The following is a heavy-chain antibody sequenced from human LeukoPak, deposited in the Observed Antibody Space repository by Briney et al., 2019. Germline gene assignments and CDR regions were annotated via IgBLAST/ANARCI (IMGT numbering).Heavy chain of an antibody. CDR1: GGTFSSYA. D-gene: IGHD2-2*01. Sequence: SVKVSCKASGGTFSSYAISWVRQAPGQGLEWMGGIIPIFGTANYAQKFQGRVTIAADESTSTAYMELSSLRSEDTAVYYCARDLGQLLSGEFGYWGQGTLVTVSS. CDR2: IIPIFGTA. CDR3: ARDLGQLLSGEFGY. J-gene: IGHJ4*02. V-gene: IGHV1-69*13.